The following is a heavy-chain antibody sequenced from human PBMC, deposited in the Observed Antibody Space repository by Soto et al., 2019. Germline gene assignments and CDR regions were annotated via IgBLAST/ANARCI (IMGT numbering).Heavy chain of an antibody. CDR1: VFTFSSYD. CDR2: IGTAGDT. J-gene: IGHJ6*02. V-gene: IGHV3-13*01. CDR3: ARGFPSSGYDSTYYYYGMDV. Sequence: GGSLRLSCAASVFTFSSYDMHWVRQATGKGLEWVSAIGTAGDTYYPGSVKGRFTISRENAKNSLYLQMNSLRAGDTAVYYCARGFPSSGYDSTYYYYGMDVWGQGTTVTVSS. D-gene: IGHD5-12*01.